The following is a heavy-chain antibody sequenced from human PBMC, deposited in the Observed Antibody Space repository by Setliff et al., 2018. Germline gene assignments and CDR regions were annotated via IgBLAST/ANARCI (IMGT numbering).Heavy chain of an antibody. J-gene: IGHJ3*02. Sequence: LRLSCAASGFTFSSYSMNWVRQAPGKGLEWVSYISSSSSTIYYADSVKGRFTISRDIAKNTLYLQINSLRAEDTAVYYCARAFGGNSDAFDIWGQGTMVTVSS. CDR1: GFTFSSYS. D-gene: IGHD2-21*02. CDR3: ARAFGGNSDAFDI. CDR2: ISSSSSTI. V-gene: IGHV3-48*04.